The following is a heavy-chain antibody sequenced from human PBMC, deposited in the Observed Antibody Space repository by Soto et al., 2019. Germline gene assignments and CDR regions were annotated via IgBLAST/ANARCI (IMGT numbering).Heavy chain of an antibody. V-gene: IGHV1-18*01. CDR2: ISAKNGDT. J-gene: IGHJ4*02. CDR1: GYTFTDYG. CDR3: ARDPPETPSDY. Sequence: QVQLVQSGADVKKPGASVRVSCKASGYTFTDYGITWVRQAPGQGLEWMGWISAKNGDTNLAQKFRGRVTLTTDISTGTAYMDLRSLTPDDTAVYYCARDPPETPSDYWGQGTLVTVSS.